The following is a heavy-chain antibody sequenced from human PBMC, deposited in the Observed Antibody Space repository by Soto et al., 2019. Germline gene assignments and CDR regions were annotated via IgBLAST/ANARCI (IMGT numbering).Heavy chain of an antibody. Sequence: PSETLSLTCTVSGGSISSYYWCWIRQPPGKGLEWIGYIYYSGSTNYNPSLKSRVTISVDTSKNQFSLKLSSVTAADTAVYYCASSPYCGGDCYNHWYEPWGQGTLVTVPS. CDR2: IYYSGST. J-gene: IGHJ5*02. V-gene: IGHV4-59*08. CDR3: ASSPYCGGDCYNHWYEP. D-gene: IGHD2-21*02. CDR1: GGSISSYY.